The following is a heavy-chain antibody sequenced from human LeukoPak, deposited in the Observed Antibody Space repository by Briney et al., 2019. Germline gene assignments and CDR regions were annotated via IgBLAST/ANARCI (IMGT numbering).Heavy chain of an antibody. CDR2: IYYSGST. V-gene: IGHV4-39*01. Sequence: PSETLSLTCTVAGGSISSSSYYWGWLRQPPGKGLEWIGSIYYSGSTYYNPSLKSRFTISVDTSKNPFPLKLSSVTAADTAVYYCARRWTVVVTYAFDIWGQGTMVTVSS. CDR1: GGSISSSSYY. D-gene: IGHD3-22*01. CDR3: ARRWTVVVTYAFDI. J-gene: IGHJ3*02.